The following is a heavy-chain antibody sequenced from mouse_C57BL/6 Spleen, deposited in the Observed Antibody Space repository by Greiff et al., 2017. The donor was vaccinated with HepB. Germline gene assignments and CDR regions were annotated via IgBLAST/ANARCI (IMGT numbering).Heavy chain of an antibody. Sequence: QVTLKVSGPGILQSSQTLSLTCSFSGFSLSTSGMGVSWIRQPSGKGLEWLAHIYWDDDKRYNPSLKSRLTISKDTSRNQVFLKITSVDTADTATYYCARSHSYDGYPVYYAMDYWGQGTSVTVSS. V-gene: IGHV8-12*01. CDR2: IYWDDDK. J-gene: IGHJ4*01. CDR3: ARSHSYDGYPVYYAMDY. D-gene: IGHD2-3*01. CDR1: GFSLSTSGMG.